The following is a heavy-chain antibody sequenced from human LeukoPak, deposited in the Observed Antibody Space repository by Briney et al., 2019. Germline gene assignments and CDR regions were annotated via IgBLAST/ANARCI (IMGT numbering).Heavy chain of an antibody. D-gene: IGHD1-26*01. Sequence: SETLSLTCTVSGGSISSNNYYWGWIRQPPGKGLEWIGSIYYSGSTYYNPSLKSRVTISVDTSKNQFSLKLSSVTAADTAVYYCARVGATKLDYWGQGTLVTVSS. CDR1: GGSISSNNYY. J-gene: IGHJ4*02. V-gene: IGHV4-39*07. CDR3: ARVGATKLDY. CDR2: IYYSGST.